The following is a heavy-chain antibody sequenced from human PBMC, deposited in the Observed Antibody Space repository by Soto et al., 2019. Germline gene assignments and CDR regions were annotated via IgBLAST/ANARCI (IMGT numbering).Heavy chain of an antibody. J-gene: IGHJ6*02. CDR1: GYTFTSYA. CDR2: INAGNGNT. CDR3: ARVTYYYDSSGLWDV. D-gene: IGHD3-22*01. V-gene: IGHV1-3*01. Sequence: ASVKGSCKASGYTFTSYAMHWVRQAPGQRLEWMGWINAGNGNTKYSQKFQGRVTITRDTSASTAYMELSSLRSEDTAVYYCARVTYYYDSSGLWDVWGQGTTVTVSS.